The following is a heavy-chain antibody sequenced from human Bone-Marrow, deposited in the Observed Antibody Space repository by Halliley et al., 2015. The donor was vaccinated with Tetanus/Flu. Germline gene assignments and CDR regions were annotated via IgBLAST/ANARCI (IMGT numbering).Heavy chain of an antibody. CDR2: ISTFNGNT. J-gene: IGHJ4*02. D-gene: IGHD3-3*01. V-gene: IGHV1-18*01. Sequence: LGWMGWISTFNGNTTVAQNFQGRVTMTTDTSTSTAYMELRSLRSDDTAVYYCARDNLAWKDFDYWGQGSLVTVSS. CDR3: ARDNLAWKDFDY.